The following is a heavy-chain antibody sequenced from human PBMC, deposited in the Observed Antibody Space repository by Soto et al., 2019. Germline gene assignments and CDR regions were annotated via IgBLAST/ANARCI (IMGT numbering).Heavy chain of an antibody. CDR2: TYHSGTT. D-gene: IGHD6-13*01. CDR3: AREVNSSPARGPNWFDP. V-gene: IGHV4-4*02. J-gene: IGHJ5*02. Sequence: SETLSPTCAVSGDSINNSHWWSWVRQTPGKGLEWIGETYHSGTTNYNPSLKTRVTISIDKSKNQFSLKMNSVTAADTAVYYCAREVNSSPARGPNWFDPWGQGTLVTVSS. CDR1: GDSINNSHW.